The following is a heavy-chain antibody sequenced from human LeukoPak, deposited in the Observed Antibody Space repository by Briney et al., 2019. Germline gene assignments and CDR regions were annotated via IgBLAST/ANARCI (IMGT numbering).Heavy chain of an antibody. V-gene: IGHV4-39*07. Sequence: SETLSLTCTVSGGSISSSSYYWGWIRQPPGKGLEWIGSIYYSGSTYYNPSLKSRVTISVDTSKNQFSLKLSSVTAADTAAYYCARDGLSTVTTPQRWFDPWGQGTLVTVSS. D-gene: IGHD4-17*01. CDR1: GGSISSSSYY. J-gene: IGHJ5*02. CDR3: ARDGLSTVTTPQRWFDP. CDR2: IYYSGST.